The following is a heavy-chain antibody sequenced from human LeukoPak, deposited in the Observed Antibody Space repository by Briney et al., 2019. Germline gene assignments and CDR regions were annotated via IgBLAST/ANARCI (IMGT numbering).Heavy chain of an antibody. CDR3: AREGSLAAAGTYYFDY. CDR2: ISSSSSYI. V-gene: IGHV3-21*01. Sequence: GGSLRLSCAASGFTFSSYSMNWVRQAPGKGLEWVSSISSSSSYIYYADSVKGRFTISRDNAKNSLYLQMNSLRAEDTAVYYCAREGSLAAAGTYYFDYWGQGTLVTVSS. D-gene: IGHD6-13*01. J-gene: IGHJ4*02. CDR1: GFTFSSYS.